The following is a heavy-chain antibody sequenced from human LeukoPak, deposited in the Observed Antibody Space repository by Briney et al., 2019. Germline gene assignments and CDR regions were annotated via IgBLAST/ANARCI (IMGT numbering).Heavy chain of an antibody. CDR1: GXTFSSYG. CDR3: ARDFELSH. Sequence: GRSLRLSWAASGXTFSSYGMHWVRQAPGKGLEWVALIWYDGSSKHYADSVRGRFTISRDNSKNTLYLQMNSLRAEDTAVYYCARDFELSHWGQGTLVTVSS. CDR2: IWYDGSSK. D-gene: IGHD3-16*02. V-gene: IGHV3-33*01. J-gene: IGHJ4*02.